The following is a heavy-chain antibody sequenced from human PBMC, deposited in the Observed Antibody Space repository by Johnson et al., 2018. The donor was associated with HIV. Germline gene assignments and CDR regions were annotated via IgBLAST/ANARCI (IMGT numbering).Heavy chain of an antibody. CDR3: ARELGEDDYYDGGGDAFDI. J-gene: IGHJ3*02. CDR1: GFTFINAW. D-gene: IGHD3-22*01. Sequence: VQLVESGGGLVKPGGSLRLSCAASGFTFINAWMSWVRQAPGKGLEWVGRIYSKTDGGTTEYAAPVKGRFTISRDNDVNSLFLQMNSLRAEDTAVYCCARELGEDDYYDGGGDAFDIWGQGTKVTVSS. CDR2: IYSKTDGGTT. V-gene: IGHV3-15*01.